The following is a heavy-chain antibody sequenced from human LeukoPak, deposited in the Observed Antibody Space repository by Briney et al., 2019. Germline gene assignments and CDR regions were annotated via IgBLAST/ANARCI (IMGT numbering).Heavy chain of an antibody. CDR2: IYYSGST. V-gene: IGHV4-59*01. J-gene: IGHJ2*01. D-gene: IGHD2-15*01. CDR1: GGSISGYY. Sequence: PSETLSLTCTVSGGSISGYYWSWIRQPPGKGLEWIGYIYYSGSTNYNPSLKSRVTISVDTSKNQFSLKLSSVTAADTAVYYCARDRVAGYFDLWGRGTLVTVSS. CDR3: ARDRVAGYFDL.